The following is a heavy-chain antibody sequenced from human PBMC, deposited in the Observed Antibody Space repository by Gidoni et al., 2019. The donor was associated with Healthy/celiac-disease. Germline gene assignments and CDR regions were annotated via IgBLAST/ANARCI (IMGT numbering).Heavy chain of an antibody. J-gene: IGHJ4*02. Sequence: QLQLQESGPGLVKPSETLSLTCTVSGGSISSSSYYWGWIRQPPGKGLEWIGSIYYSGSTYYNPSLKSRVTISVDTSKNQFSLKLSSVTAADTAVYYCASSPWGDEYDFWSGTPMVHFDYWGQGTLVTVSS. D-gene: IGHD3-3*01. CDR1: GGSISSSSYY. V-gene: IGHV4-39*01. CDR2: IYYSGST. CDR3: ASSPWGDEYDFWSGTPMVHFDY.